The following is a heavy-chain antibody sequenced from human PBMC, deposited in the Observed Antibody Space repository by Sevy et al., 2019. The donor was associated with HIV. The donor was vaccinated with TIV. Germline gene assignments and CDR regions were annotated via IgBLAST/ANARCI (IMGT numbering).Heavy chain of an antibody. CDR3: ASAATGCTSSSVWFDP. CDR2: ISYTENT. J-gene: IGHJ5*02. D-gene: IGHD6-6*01. CDR1: GGSISSGNYY. V-gene: IGHV4-30-4*01. Sequence: SETLSLTCTVSGGSISSGNYYWDWIRQPPGKGREGIGYISYTENTYYNSSLKSPVTITVDTSNNQFSLRLTSVTAAATAVDYCASAATGCTSSSVWFDPWGQGTLVTVSS.